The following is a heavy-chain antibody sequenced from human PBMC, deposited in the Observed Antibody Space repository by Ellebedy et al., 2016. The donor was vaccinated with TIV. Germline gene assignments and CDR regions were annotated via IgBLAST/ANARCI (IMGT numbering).Heavy chain of an antibody. Sequence: MPSETLSLTCNVFGGSVRNEFWNWIRRPPGKGLEWIGFVFHNGDGLYNPSLKSRLSMSVDTSKGQISLRLMSVTAADTAVYYCAKWNGAWNAFDVWGLGTMVTVSS. CDR2: VFHNGDG. J-gene: IGHJ3*01. D-gene: IGHD1-1*01. V-gene: IGHV4-59*02. CDR1: GGSVRNEF. CDR3: AKWNGAWNAFDV.